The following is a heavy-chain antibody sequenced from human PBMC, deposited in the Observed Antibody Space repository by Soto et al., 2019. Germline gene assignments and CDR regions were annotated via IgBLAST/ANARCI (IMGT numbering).Heavy chain of an antibody. CDR1: GFTFSSYG. J-gene: IGHJ6*02. V-gene: IGHV3-33*01. Sequence: QVQLVESGGGVVQPGRSLRLSCAASGFTFSSYGMHWVRQAPGKGLEWVAVIWYDGSNKYYADSVKGRFTISRDNSKNTLYLQMNSLRAEDTAVYYCARDRNYYGSGDGMDVWGQGTTVTVSS. D-gene: IGHD3-10*01. CDR3: ARDRNYYGSGDGMDV. CDR2: IWYDGSNK.